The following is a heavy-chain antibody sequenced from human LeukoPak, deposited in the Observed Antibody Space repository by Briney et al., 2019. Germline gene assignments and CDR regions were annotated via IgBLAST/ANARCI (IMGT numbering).Heavy chain of an antibody. V-gene: IGHV3-66*04. CDR1: GFTVGNNY. CDR3: ARLKLNWFDP. CDR2: IYSGGST. Sequence: GGSLRLSCAASGFTVGNNYMNWVRQAPGKGLEWVSVIYSGGSTYYADSVKGRFTISRDNSKNTLYLQMNSLRAEDTAVYYCARLKLNWFDPWGQGTLVTVSS. J-gene: IGHJ5*02.